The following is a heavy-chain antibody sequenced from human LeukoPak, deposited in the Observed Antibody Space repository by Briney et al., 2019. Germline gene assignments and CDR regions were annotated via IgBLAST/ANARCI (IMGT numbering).Heavy chain of an antibody. D-gene: IGHD6-19*01. J-gene: IGHJ4*02. V-gene: IGHV4-39*07. CDR1: GGSISSGSYY. CDR2: IYYSGST. Sequence: PSETLSLTCTVSGGSISSGSYYWSWIRQPAGKGLEWIGSIYYSGSTYYNPSLKSRVTISVDTSKNQFSLKLSSVTAADTAVYYCAREEYSSGWYYFDYWGQGTLVTVSS. CDR3: AREEYSSGWYYFDY.